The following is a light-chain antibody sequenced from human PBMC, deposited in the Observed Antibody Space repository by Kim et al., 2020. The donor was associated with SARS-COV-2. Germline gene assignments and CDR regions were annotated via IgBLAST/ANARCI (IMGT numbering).Light chain of an antibody. CDR2: GAS. CDR1: HSVSSSY. V-gene: IGKV3-20*01. J-gene: IGKJ4*01. Sequence: SPGDRASLSCRASHSVSSSYLAWYQQKPGQAPRLLIYGASSRATGIPDRFSGSGSRTDFTLTISRLEPEDVAVYYCQQYGSSPLTFVGGTKVDIK. CDR3: QQYGSSPLT.